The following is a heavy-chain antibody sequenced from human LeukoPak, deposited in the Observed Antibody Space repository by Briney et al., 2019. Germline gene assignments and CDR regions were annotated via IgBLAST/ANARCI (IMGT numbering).Heavy chain of an antibody. D-gene: IGHD6-19*01. CDR1: GFTFSSYA. Sequence: PGGSLRLSCAASGFTFSSYAMSWVRQAPGKGLEWVSAISGSGGSTYYADSVKGRFTISRDNSKNTLYLQMNSLRAEDTAVYYCAKDGRSSGWYGGHAFDIRGQGTMVTVSS. CDR2: ISGSGGST. J-gene: IGHJ3*02. CDR3: AKDGRSSGWYGGHAFDI. V-gene: IGHV3-23*01.